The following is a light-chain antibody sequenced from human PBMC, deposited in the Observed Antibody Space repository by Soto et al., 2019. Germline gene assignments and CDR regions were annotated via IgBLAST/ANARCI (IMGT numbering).Light chain of an antibody. CDR3: QSYDSSLSAL. V-gene: IGLV1-40*01. CDR2: YNN. CDR1: SSNIGAGYD. J-gene: IGLJ2*01. Sequence: QSVLTQPPSVSGAPGQRVTISCTGSSSNIGAGYDVHWYQQLPGTAPKLIMPYNNNRPSGVPDRFSGSKSGTSASLAITGLQAEDEADYYCQSYDSSLSALFGGGTKLTVL.